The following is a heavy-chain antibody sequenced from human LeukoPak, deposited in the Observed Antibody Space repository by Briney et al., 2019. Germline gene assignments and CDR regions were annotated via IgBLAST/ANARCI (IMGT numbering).Heavy chain of an antibody. CDR2: IYYSGST. D-gene: IGHD3-22*01. J-gene: IGHJ5*02. CDR3: ARDRSYYDSRGYYSNWFDP. CDR1: GGFISSYS. V-gene: IGHV4-59*01. Sequence: SETLSLTCTVSGGFISSYSWSWIRQPPGKGLECIGYIYYSGSTHYNPSLKSRVTISVDTSKNQFSLRLSSVTAADTAVYYCARDRSYYDSRGYYSNWFDPWGQGTLVTVSS.